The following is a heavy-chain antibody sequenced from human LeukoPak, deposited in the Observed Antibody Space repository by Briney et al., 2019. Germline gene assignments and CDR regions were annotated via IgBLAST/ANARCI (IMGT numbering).Heavy chain of an antibody. V-gene: IGHV3-11*04. CDR3: ARDFDYRDFGYAFDI. D-gene: IGHD4-11*01. Sequence: PGGSLRLSCAASGFTFSDYYMSWIRQAPGKGLEWISYISSSGSTIYYADSVKGRFTISRDNANYSLYLQMNSLRAEDTAVYYCARDFDYRDFGYAFDIWGQGTMVTVSS. CDR1: GFTFSDYY. CDR2: ISSSGSTI. J-gene: IGHJ3*02.